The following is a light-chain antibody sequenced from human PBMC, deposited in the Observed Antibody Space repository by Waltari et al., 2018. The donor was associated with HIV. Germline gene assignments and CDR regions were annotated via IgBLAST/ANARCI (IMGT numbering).Light chain of an antibody. CDR2: EVN. Sequence: QSALTQPPSASGSPGQSVTISCTGTSSDVGGYDYVSWYQQHPGKAPKLIIYEVNNRPSGVPDRFSGSKSGNTASLTVSGLQSEDEADYYCSSYAGSNNLGVFGGGTKLTVL. CDR1: SSDVGGYDY. CDR3: SSYAGSNNLGV. J-gene: IGLJ2*01. V-gene: IGLV2-8*01.